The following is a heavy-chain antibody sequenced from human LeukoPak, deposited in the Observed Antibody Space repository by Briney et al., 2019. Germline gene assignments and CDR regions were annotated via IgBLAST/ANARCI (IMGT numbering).Heavy chain of an antibody. Sequence: ASVKVSCKASGGTFSNYAFSWARQAPGQGLEWMGRIIPILDVANYAQNFQGRVTITADISTSTAYMELSSPRSEDTAVYYCARVGYCSGGTCYGAIDYWGQGTLVTVSS. J-gene: IGHJ4*02. CDR2: IIPILDVA. CDR1: GGTFSNYA. V-gene: IGHV1-69*04. D-gene: IGHD2-15*01. CDR3: ARVGYCSGGTCYGAIDY.